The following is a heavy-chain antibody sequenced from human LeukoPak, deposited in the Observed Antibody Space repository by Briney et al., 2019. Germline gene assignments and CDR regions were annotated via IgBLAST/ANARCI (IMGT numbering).Heavy chain of an antibody. Sequence: ASVKVSCKASGYTFTSYGISCVRQAPGQGLEWVGLIWAYNGNTNHAQNLQGRVTMTTDTSTSTAYMALRSLRSDDTAVYYCARDPEATVVTPVDYWGQGTLVTLPS. CDR3: ARDPEATVVTPVDY. CDR1: GYTFTSYG. J-gene: IGHJ4*02. V-gene: IGHV1-18*01. D-gene: IGHD4-23*01. CDR2: IWAYNGNT.